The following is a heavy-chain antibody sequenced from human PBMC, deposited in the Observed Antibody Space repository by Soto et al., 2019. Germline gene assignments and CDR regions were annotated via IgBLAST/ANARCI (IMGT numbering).Heavy chain of an antibody. CDR3: ATSYGSGYRAFDY. CDR1: GDTFSFYS. CDR2: VNPILSMS. J-gene: IGHJ4*02. Sequence: QVQLVQSEAEVKRPGSSVKVSCKASGDTFSFYSINWVRQAPGLGLEWMGRVNPILSMSNYAQRFQDRVTMTADKSTSTAYMELSGLRSEDTAMYYCATSYGSGYRAFDYWGQGALVTVSS. V-gene: IGHV1-69*04. D-gene: IGHD3-10*01.